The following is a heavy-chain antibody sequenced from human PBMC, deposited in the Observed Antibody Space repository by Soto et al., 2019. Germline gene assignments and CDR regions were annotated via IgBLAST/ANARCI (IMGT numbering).Heavy chain of an antibody. V-gene: IGHV1-18*01. J-gene: IGHJ6*02. CDR1: GYTFTSYG. CDR3: ARDSYGDYDDYYYGMDV. CDR2: ISAYHGNT. D-gene: IGHD4-17*01. Sequence: ASVKVSCKASGYTFTSYGISWVRQAPGQGLEWMGWISAYHGNTNYAQKLPGRVTMTTDTSTSTAYMELRSLRSDDTAVYYCARDSYGDYDDYYYGMDVWGQGTTVTVSS.